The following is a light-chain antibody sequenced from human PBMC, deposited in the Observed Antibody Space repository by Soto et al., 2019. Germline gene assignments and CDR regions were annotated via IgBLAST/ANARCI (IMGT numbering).Light chain of an antibody. V-gene: IGKV3-15*01. CDR2: AAS. CDR3: QHCLNWPPLT. CDR1: QSVGSA. Sequence: EIVLTRSPATLSVSPGETATLSCMASQSVGSAVAWYQHRPGQAPRLLIVAASIRATGVPGRFSGGGSGTEFTLSNSGLQSEDFAVYYCQHCLNWPPLTFGGGTTVDIK. J-gene: IGKJ4*01.